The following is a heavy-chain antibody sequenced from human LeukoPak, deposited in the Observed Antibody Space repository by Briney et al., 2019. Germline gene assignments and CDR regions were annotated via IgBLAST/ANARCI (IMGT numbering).Heavy chain of an antibody. V-gene: IGHV3-13*01. J-gene: IGHJ4*02. D-gene: IGHD3-22*01. CDR1: GFTFSSYD. CDR2: IGTLGDT. Sequence: GGSLRLSCAVSGFTFSSYDMHWVRQPTGKGLEWVSAIGTLGDTDYPDSVKGRFTISRENAKNSLYLQMNNLRAGDAAVYYCARGRNSNYYDSSGYYPYWGQGTLVTVSS. CDR3: ARGRNSNYYDSSGYYPY.